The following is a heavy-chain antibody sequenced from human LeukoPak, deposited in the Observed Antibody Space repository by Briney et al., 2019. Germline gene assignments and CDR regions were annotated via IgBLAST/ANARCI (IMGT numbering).Heavy chain of an antibody. CDR1: GFTFSSYA. V-gene: IGHV3-30*04. J-gene: IGHJ4*02. CDR2: ISYDGSNK. D-gene: IGHD6-6*01. Sequence: PGGSLRLSCAASGFTFSSYAMHWVRQAPGKGLEWVAVISYDGSNKYYADSVKGRFTISRDNSKNTLYLQMNSLRAEDTAVYYCARDNHVCERSGHISSSSFCWFSLDYWGQGTLVTVSS. CDR3: ARDNHVCERSGHISSSSFCWFSLDY.